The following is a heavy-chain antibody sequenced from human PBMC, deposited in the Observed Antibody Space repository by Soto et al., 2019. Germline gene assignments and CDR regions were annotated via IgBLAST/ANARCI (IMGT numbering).Heavy chain of an antibody. CDR1: GGSVSSGSYS. Sequence: QVQLQESGPGLVKPSETLSLTCTVSGGSVSSGSYSWSWIRQPPGKGLEWIGYIYYSGSTNYNPSLKSLVTLSVDTSKNQFSRKLSAVTAADTAVYYCARDRTVIIDDYGMDVWGQGTTVTVSS. CDR3: ARDRTVIIDDYGMDV. CDR2: IYYSGST. J-gene: IGHJ6*02. V-gene: IGHV4-61*01. D-gene: IGHD4-17*01.